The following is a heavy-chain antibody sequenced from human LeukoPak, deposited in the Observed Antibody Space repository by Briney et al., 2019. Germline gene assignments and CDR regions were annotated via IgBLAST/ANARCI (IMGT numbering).Heavy chain of an antibody. CDR1: GYTFTSYG. Sequence: ASVKVSCKASGYTFTSYGISWVRQAPGQGLEWMGWISAYNGNTNYAQKLQGRVTMTTDTSTSTAYMELRSLRSDDPAVYYCARDPDVDGGNSELDYWGQGTLVTVSS. V-gene: IGHV1-18*01. J-gene: IGHJ4*02. CDR2: ISAYNGNT. D-gene: IGHD4-23*01. CDR3: ARDPDVDGGNSELDY.